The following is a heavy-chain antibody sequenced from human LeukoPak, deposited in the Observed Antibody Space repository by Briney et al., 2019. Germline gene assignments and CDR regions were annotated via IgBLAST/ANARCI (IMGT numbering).Heavy chain of an antibody. D-gene: IGHD2-2*01. CDR1: GFTFSSYSM. Sequence: PGGSLRLSCAASGFTFSSYSMNWVRQPPGKGLEWIGEIYHSGSTNYNPSLKSRVTISVDKSKNQFSLKLSSVTAADTAVYYCARLYCSSTSCYWNWFDPWGQGTLVTVSS. CDR2: IYHSGST. V-gene: IGHV4-4*02. J-gene: IGHJ5*02. CDR3: ARLYCSSTSCYWNWFDP.